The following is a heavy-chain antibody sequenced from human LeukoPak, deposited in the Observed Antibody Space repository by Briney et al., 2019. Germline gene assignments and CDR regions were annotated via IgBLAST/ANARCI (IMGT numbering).Heavy chain of an antibody. CDR1: GYTFTSYG. J-gene: IGHJ4*02. D-gene: IGHD3-16*02. Sequence: ASVKVSCKASGYTFTSYGISWVRQAPGQGLEWMGWISAYNGNTNYAQKLQGRVTMTTDTSTSTAYMELRSLRSDDTAVYYCASSLIYYDYVWGSYRYNYYFDYWGQGTLVTVSS. V-gene: IGHV1-18*01. CDR3: ASSLIYYDYVWGSYRYNYYFDY. CDR2: ISAYNGNT.